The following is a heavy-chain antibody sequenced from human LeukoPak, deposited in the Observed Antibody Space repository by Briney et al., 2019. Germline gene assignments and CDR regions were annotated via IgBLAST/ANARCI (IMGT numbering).Heavy chain of an antibody. CDR1: GYTFTSYG. CDR2: ISAYNGNT. V-gene: IGHV1-18*01. CDR3: ARDQLLQILPPNIAAAAPSDY. J-gene: IGHJ4*02. Sequence: ASVKVSCKASGYTFTSYGISWVRQAPGQGLEWMGWISAYNGNTNYAQKLQGRVTMTTDTSTSTAYMELRSLRSDDTAVYYCARDQLLQILPPNIAAAAPSDYWGQGTLVTVSS. D-gene: IGHD6-13*01.